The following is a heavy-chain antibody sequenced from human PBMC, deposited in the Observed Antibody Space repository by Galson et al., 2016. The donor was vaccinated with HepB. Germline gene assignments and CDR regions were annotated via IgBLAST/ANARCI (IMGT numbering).Heavy chain of an antibody. V-gene: IGHV5-51*01. Sequence: QSGAEVKKSGESLKISCKGSGYSFTSYWIGWVRQMPGKGLEWMGIIYPGDSDTRYSPSFQGQVTISADKSISTAYLQWSSLEDSDTAMYYCARGARGDRPPNAGCYGMDVWGQGTTVTVSS. CDR2: IYPGDSDT. CDR1: GYSFTSYW. J-gene: IGHJ6*02. CDR3: ARGARGDRPPNAGCYGMDV. D-gene: IGHD2-21*02.